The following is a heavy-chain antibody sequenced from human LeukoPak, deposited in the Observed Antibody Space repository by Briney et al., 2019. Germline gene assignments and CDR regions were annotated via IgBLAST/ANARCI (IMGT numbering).Heavy chain of an antibody. V-gene: IGHV3-23*01. D-gene: IGHD3-22*01. CDR3: AKAVDYDSSGYYYTLLRYDY. CDR1: GFTFSSYA. Sequence: PGGTLRLSCAASGFTFSSYATSWVRQAPGKGLEWVSAISGSGGSTYYADSVKGRFTISRDNSKNTLYLQMNSLRAEDTAVYYCAKAVDYDSSGYYYTLLRYDYWGQGTLVTVSS. CDR2: ISGSGGST. J-gene: IGHJ4*02.